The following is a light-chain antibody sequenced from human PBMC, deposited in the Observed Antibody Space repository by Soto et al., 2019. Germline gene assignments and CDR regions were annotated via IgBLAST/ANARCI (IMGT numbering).Light chain of an antibody. J-gene: IGLJ2*01. Sequence: QSALTQPASVSGSPGQSITISCTGTSSDVGSYNLVSWYQQHPGKAPKLMIYEVSKRPSRVSNRFSGSKSGNTASLTISGLQAEDEADYYCCSYAGSSTLVFGGGTKVTVL. CDR2: EVS. CDR1: SSDVGSYNL. CDR3: CSYAGSSTLV. V-gene: IGLV2-23*02.